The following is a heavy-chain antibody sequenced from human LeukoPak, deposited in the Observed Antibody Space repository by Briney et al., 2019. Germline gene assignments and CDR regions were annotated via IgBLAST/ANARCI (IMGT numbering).Heavy chain of an antibody. D-gene: IGHD2-2*01. Sequence: GASVKVSCKASGYTFTGYYMHWVRQAPGQGLERVGWINPNSGGTNYAQKFQGRVTMTRDTSISTAYMELSRLRSDDTAVYYCARSRLGYCSSTSCYLFDPWGQGTLVTVSS. J-gene: IGHJ5*02. CDR2: INPNSGGT. CDR3: ARSRLGYCSSTSCYLFDP. V-gene: IGHV1-2*02. CDR1: GYTFTGYY.